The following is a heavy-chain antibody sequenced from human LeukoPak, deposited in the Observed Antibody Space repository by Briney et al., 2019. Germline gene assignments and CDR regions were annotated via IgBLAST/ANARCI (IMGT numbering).Heavy chain of an antibody. CDR1: GFTFSNAW. V-gene: IGHV3-15*01. CDR2: IKSKTDGGTT. J-gene: IGHJ4*02. Sequence: PGGSLRLSCAASGFTFSNAWMSWARQAPGKGLEWVGRIKSKTDGGTTDYAAPVKGRFTISRDDSKNTQYLQMNSLKTEDTAVYYCTTTSIAVAGPFDYWGQGTLVTVSS. CDR3: TTTSIAVAGPFDY. D-gene: IGHD6-19*01.